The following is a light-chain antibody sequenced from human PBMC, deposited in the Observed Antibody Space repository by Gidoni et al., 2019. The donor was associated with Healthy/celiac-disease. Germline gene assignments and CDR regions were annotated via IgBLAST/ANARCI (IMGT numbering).Light chain of an antibody. V-gene: IGLV2-14*01. Sequence: QSALTQPASVSGSPGQSITISCTGTSSDVGGYNYVSWYQQHPGKAPKLMIYEVSNRPSGVSNRFSGSKSGNTASLTISGLQAEDEADYYCSSYTSSSTLYVFGTGTKVTGL. J-gene: IGLJ1*01. CDR3: SSYTSSSTLYV. CDR1: SSDVGGYNY. CDR2: EVS.